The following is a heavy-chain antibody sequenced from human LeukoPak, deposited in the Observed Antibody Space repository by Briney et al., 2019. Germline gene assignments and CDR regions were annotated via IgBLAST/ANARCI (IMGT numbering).Heavy chain of an antibody. Sequence: SETLSLTCTVSGGSIISASYYWAWIRQPPGKGLEWIGSIFYSGSTYYNPPLKSRVTISVDTSKNQFSLKLSSVTAADTAVYYCARGENMLGPWGQGTLVTVSS. CDR3: ARGENMLGP. J-gene: IGHJ4*02. CDR2: IFYSGST. D-gene: IGHD2/OR15-2a*01. V-gene: IGHV4-39*01. CDR1: GGSIISASYY.